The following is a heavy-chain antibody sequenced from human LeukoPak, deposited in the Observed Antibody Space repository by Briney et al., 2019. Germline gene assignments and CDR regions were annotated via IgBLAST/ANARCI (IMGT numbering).Heavy chain of an antibody. D-gene: IGHD2-2*01. CDR2: SYTSGST. J-gene: IGHJ5*02. V-gene: IGHV4-61*02. Sequence: SQTLSLTCTVSGGSISSGSYYWSWIRQPAGKGLEWIARSYTSGSTNYNPSLKSRVTISVDTSKNQFSLKLSSVTAADTAVYYCARDIVVVPAASPWFDPWGQGTLVTVSS. CDR3: ARDIVVVPAASPWFDP. CDR1: GGSISSGSYY.